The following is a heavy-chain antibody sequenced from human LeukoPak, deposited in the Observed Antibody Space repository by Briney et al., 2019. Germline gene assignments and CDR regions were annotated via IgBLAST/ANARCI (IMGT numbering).Heavy chain of an antibody. V-gene: IGHV1-18*01. D-gene: IGHD2-8*01. CDR1: GGTFSSYA. CDR3: ARADCTNGVCYIGNFDY. J-gene: IGHJ4*02. CDR2: ISAYNGNT. Sequence: ASVKVSCKASGGTFSSYAISWVRQAPGQGLEWMGWISAYNGNTNYAQKLQGRVTMTTDTSTSTAYMELRSLRSDDTAVYYCARADCTNGVCYIGNFDYWGQGTLVTVSS.